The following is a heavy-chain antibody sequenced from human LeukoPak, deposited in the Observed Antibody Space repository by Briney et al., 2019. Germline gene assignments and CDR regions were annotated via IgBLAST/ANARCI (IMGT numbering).Heavy chain of an antibody. J-gene: IGHJ4*02. CDR2: ISGSGGST. CDR3: AKDRRSVTPDDY. Sequence: GGSLRLSCAASGFTFSIYAMSWVPQAPGKGLECVSAISGSGGSTYYADSVKGRYTISRDNSKNTLYLQMNSLRAEDTAVYYCAKDRRSVTPDDYWGQGTLVTVSS. D-gene: IGHD4-17*01. V-gene: IGHV3-23*01. CDR1: GFTFSIYA.